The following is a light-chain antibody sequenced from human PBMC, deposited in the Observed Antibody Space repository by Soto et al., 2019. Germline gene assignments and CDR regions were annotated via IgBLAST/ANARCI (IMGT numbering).Light chain of an antibody. Sequence: IQMTQSPSTLSASLGDRVTITCRASHNIERWMAWYQQKPGKAPSLLIFDASTLHSGVPSRFSGSGSGTEFTLTISSLQPDDFATYYCQEYHSYSWTFGQGTKV. CDR1: HNIERW. CDR2: DAS. CDR3: QEYHSYSWT. V-gene: IGKV1-5*01. J-gene: IGKJ1*01.